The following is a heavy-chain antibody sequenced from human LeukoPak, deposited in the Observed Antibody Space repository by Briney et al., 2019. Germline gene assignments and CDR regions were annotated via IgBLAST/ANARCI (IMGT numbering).Heavy chain of an antibody. J-gene: IGHJ3*02. CDR3: AIEVAGDAFDI. Sequence: GESLKISCKGSGYSFTSYWTGWVRQMPGKGLEWMGTIYPGDSDTRDSPSFQGQVTISADKSISTAYLQWSSLKASDTAMYYCAIEVAGDAFDIWGQGTMVTVSS. CDR1: GYSFTSYW. V-gene: IGHV5-51*01. CDR2: IYPGDSDT.